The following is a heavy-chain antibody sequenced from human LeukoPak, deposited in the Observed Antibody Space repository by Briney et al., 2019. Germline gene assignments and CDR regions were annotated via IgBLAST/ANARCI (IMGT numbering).Heavy chain of an antibody. D-gene: IGHD1-26*01. V-gene: IGHV4-39*01. CDR1: GGSISSSSYY. CDR3: ARLEWELLENWFDP. CDR2: IYYSGST. Sequence: SETLSLTCAVSGGSISSSSYYWGWIRQPPGKGLEWIGSIYYSGSTYYNPSLKSRVTISVDTSKNQFSLKLSSVTAADTAVYYCARLEWELLENWFDPWGQGTLVTVSS. J-gene: IGHJ5*02.